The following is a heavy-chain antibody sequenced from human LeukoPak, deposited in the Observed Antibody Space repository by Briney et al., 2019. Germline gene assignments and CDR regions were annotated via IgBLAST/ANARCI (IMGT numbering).Heavy chain of an antibody. V-gene: IGHV3-23*01. J-gene: IGHJ4*02. CDR1: AFTISIYA. D-gene: IGHD3-3*01. Sequence: QPGGSLRLSCAASAFTISIYAMSSVRQAPGMRLDCVSAISGSGGSTYYADSVKGRFTISRDNSKNTLYLQMNSLRAEDTAVYYCAKDETGFLNYFHYWGQGALVTVSS. CDR3: AKDETGFLNYFHY. CDR2: ISGSGGST.